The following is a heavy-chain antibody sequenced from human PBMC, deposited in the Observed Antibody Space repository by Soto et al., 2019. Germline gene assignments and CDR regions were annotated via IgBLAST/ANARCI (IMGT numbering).Heavy chain of an antibody. D-gene: IGHD6-19*01. CDR1: EFTFSGYW. CDR2: INEDGSSA. CDR3: SRGSSGWPGVEY. J-gene: IGHJ4*02. Sequence: VQLEESGGGLVQPGGSLRVSCTASEFTFSGYWMHWVRQAPGKGLVWVSRINEDGSSADYADSVRGRFTISRDNAKNTLFLQVNSLRTEDTAIYYCSRGSSGWPGVEYWGPGTRVTVSS. V-gene: IGHV3-74*01.